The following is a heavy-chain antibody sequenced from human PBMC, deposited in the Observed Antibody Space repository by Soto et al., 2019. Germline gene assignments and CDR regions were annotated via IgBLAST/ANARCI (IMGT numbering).Heavy chain of an antibody. Sequence: ASVKVSCKASGYTFTSYGITWVRQAPGQGLEWMGWISAYNGNTNYAQKLQGRVTMTTDTSTSTAYMELRSLRSDGTAVYFRARDRTARYDYDSSGIQDYFDYWGQGTLVTVSS. CDR2: ISAYNGNT. D-gene: IGHD3-22*01. CDR1: GYTFTSYG. CDR3: ARDRTARYDYDSSGIQDYFDY. J-gene: IGHJ4*02. V-gene: IGHV1-18*01.